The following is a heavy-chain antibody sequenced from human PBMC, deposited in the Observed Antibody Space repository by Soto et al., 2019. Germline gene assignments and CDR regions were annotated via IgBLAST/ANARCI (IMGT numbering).Heavy chain of an antibody. CDR3: ARDGSSTSCYAYP. D-gene: IGHD2-2*01. CDR2: IIPILGIA. V-gene: IGHV1-69*08. CDR1: GGTFSSYT. Sequence: QVQLVQSGAEVKKPGSSVKVSCKASGGTFSSYTISWVRQAPGQGLEWMGRIIPILGIANYAQKFQGRVTITADKSTSTAYRELSSLRSEDTAVYYCARDGSSTSCYAYPWGQGTLVTVSS. J-gene: IGHJ5*02.